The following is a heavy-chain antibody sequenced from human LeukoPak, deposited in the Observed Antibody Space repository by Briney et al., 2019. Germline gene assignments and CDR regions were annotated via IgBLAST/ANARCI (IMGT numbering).Heavy chain of an antibody. V-gene: IGHV4-59*01. CDR3: ARGAGNLVAWFDP. Sequence: SETLSLTCTLSGGPMSSYHGSWTRHPPGKGLEWIGYIYYSGSTNYSPSLKSRATISVDTTKGQFSLKVSSVTAADTAVYYCARGAGNLVAWFDPWGQGNLVTVSS. CDR1: GGPMSSYH. J-gene: IGHJ5*02. CDR2: IYYSGST.